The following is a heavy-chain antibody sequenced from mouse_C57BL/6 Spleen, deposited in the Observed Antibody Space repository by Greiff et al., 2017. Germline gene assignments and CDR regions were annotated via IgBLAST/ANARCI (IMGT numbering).Heavy chain of an antibody. CDR2: ISSGGDYI. V-gene: IGHV5-9-1*02. Sequence: EVNLVESGEGLVKPGGSLKLSCAASGFTFSSYAMSWVRQTPEKRLEWVAYISSGGDYIYYADTVKGRFTISRDNARNTLYLQMSSLKSEDTAMYYCTRDRTTVVAMDYWGQGTSVTVSS. J-gene: IGHJ4*01. CDR1: GFTFSSYA. CDR3: TRDRTTVVAMDY. D-gene: IGHD1-1*01.